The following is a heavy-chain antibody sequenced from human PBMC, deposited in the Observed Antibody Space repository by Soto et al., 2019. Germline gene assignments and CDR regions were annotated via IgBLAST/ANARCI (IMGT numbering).Heavy chain of an antibody. CDR2: ISAYNDNT. J-gene: IGHJ4*02. Sequence: ASVKVSCKASGYTFTSYGISWVRQAPGQGLEWMGWISAYNDNTNYAQKLQGRVTMTTDTSTSTAYMELRSMRSDDSVVYYCSRGIAVAGTTFFDYRGQGTLVTVSS. V-gene: IGHV1-18*01. D-gene: IGHD6-19*01. CDR1: GYTFTSYG. CDR3: SRGIAVAGTTFFDY.